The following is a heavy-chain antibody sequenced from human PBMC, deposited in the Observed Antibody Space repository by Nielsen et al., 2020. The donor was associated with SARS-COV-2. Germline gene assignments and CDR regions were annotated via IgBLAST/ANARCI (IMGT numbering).Heavy chain of an antibody. CDR2: ISGSGGST. CDR1: GFTFSSYA. CDR3: AKPGIAARRYYYGMDV. V-gene: IGHV3-23*01. D-gene: IGHD6-6*01. Sequence: GGSLRLSCAASGFTFSSYAMSWVRQAPGKGLEWVSAISGSGGSTYYADSVKGRFTISRDNSKNTLYLRMNSLRAEDTAVYYCAKPGIAARRYYYGMDVWGQGTTVTVSS. J-gene: IGHJ6*02.